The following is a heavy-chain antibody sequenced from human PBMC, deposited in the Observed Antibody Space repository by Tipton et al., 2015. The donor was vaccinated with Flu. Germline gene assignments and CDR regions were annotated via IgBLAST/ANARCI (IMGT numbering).Heavy chain of an antibody. CDR1: GFTFSTFW. Sequence: SLRLSCAASGFTFSTFWMHWVRQAPGKGLEWVANINQDGSEKYYVDSVKGRFTISRDNSKNTLYLQMNTLRAEDAAVYYCAREFSEYYVDYWGQGTQVTVSA. CDR3: AREFSEYYVDY. V-gene: IGHV3-7*01. CDR2: INQDGSEK. J-gene: IGHJ4*02.